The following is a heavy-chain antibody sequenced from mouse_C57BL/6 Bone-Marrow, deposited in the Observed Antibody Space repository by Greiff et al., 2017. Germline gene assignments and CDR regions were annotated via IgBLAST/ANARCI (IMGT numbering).Heavy chain of an antibody. Sequence: EVKLMESGPGLVKPSQSLSLTCSVTGYSITSGYYWNWIRQFPGNKLEWMGYISYDGSNNYNPSLKNRISITRDTSKNQFFLKLNSVTTEDTATYYCAGGWLLPFAYWGQGTLVTVSA. J-gene: IGHJ3*01. D-gene: IGHD2-3*01. V-gene: IGHV3-6*01. CDR3: AGGWLLPFAY. CDR1: GYSITSGYY. CDR2: ISYDGSN.